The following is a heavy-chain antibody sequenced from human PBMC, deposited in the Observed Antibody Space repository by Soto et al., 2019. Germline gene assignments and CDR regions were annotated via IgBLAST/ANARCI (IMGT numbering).Heavy chain of an antibody. V-gene: IGHV4-59*01. CDR1: GGSISSYY. CDR3: ARLVVTPQGSYYYYGMDV. D-gene: IGHD2-15*01. Sequence: SETLSLTCTVSGGSISSYYWSWIRQPPGKGLEWIGYIYYSGSTNYNPSLKSRVTISVDTSKNQFSLKLSSVTAADTAVYYCARLVVTPQGSYYYYGMDVWGQGTTVTVSS. J-gene: IGHJ6*02. CDR2: IYYSGST.